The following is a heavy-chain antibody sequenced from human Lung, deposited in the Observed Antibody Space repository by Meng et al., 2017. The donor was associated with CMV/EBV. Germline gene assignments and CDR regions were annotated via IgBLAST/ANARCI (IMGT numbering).Heavy chain of an antibody. V-gene: IGHV3-53*01. Sequence: GESLKISCAASGFTVRNNYMSWVRQAPGKGLEWVSVIYSDGYTYYADSVKGRFTISRDNSKDTLYLQMNSLRAEDTAVYYCAREGYCSSTTCSSYYYYGMDVWXQGTTVXVSS. CDR3: AREGYCSSTTCSSYYYYGMDV. CDR2: IYSDGYT. J-gene: IGHJ6*02. CDR1: GFTVRNNY. D-gene: IGHD2-2*01.